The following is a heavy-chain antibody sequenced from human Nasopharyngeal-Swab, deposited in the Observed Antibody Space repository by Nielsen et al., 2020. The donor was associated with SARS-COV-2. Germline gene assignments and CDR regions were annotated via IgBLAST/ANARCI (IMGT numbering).Heavy chain of an antibody. CDR2: IVGSGDISGSGGNT. V-gene: IGHV3-23*01. D-gene: IGHD2/OR15-2a*01. CDR3: AKDLRGPYFF. CDR1: DFTVSGNY. Sequence: GESLKISCAASDFTVSGNYMTWVRQAPGKGLEWVAAIVGSGDISGSGGNTYYADSVKGRFTISRDNSKNTLSLQMNSLRAEDTAVYYCAKDLRGPYFFWGQGTLVTVSS. J-gene: IGHJ4*02.